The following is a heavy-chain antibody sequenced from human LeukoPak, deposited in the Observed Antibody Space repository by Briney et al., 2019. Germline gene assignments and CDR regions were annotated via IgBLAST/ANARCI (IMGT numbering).Heavy chain of an antibody. V-gene: IGHV3-21*01. D-gene: IGHD3-10*01. CDR1: GFTFSSYS. J-gene: IGHJ4*02. CDR2: ISSSSSYI. CDR3: ARVGYGSTFYFDY. Sequence: GGSLRHSCAAPGFTFSSYSVNWVRPAPRKWLDWVSSISSSSSYIYYADSVKGRFTISRDNAKNSLYLQMNSLRAEDTAVYYCARVGYGSTFYFDYWGQGTLVTVSS.